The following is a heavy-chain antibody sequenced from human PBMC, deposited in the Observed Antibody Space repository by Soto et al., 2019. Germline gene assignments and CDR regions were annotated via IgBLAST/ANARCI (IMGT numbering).Heavy chain of an antibody. J-gene: IGHJ6*03. V-gene: IGHV3-15*01. CDR1: GFTFSNAW. D-gene: IGHD3-16*02. Sequence: EVQLVESGGGLVKPGGSLRLSCAASGFTFSNAWMSWVRQAPGKGLEWVGRIKSKTDGGTTDYAAPVKGRFTNSSDDSKNTLYQQIHSLKTEDTAVYYCTTGKRHEYIWGSYRYYYYYMDVWGKGSTVTVSS. CDR3: TTGKRHEYIWGSYRYYYYYMDV. CDR2: IKSKTDGGTT.